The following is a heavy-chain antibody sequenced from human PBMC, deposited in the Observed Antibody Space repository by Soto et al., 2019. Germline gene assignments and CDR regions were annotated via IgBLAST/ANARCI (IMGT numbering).Heavy chain of an antibody. V-gene: IGHV4-31*03. Sequence: QVQLQESGPGLVKPSQTLSLTCTVSGGSISSGGYYWSWIRQHPGKGLEWIGYIYYSGSTYYNPSLKSRVTISVDTSKNQFSLKLSSVTAADTAVYYCARGRKANVLRYFDWTGAYFDYWGQGTLVTVSS. CDR2: IYYSGST. J-gene: IGHJ4*02. CDR3: ARGRKANVLRYFDWTGAYFDY. D-gene: IGHD3-9*01. CDR1: GGSISSGGYY.